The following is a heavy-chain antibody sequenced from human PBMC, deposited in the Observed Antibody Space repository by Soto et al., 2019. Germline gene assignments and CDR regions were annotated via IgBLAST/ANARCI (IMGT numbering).Heavy chain of an antibody. D-gene: IGHD3-10*01. CDR1: GGSISSSSYY. Sequence: SETLSLTCTVSGGSISSSSYYWGWIRQPPGKGLEWIGSIYYSGSTYNNPSLKSRVTISVDTSKNQFSLKLSSLTAADTAVYYCASRGSSWFDPWGQGTLVTVSS. CDR3: ASRGSSWFDP. J-gene: IGHJ5*02. CDR2: IYYSGST. V-gene: IGHV4-39*01.